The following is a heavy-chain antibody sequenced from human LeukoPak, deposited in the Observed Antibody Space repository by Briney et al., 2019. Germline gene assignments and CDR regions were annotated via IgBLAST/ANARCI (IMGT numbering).Heavy chain of an antibody. J-gene: IGHJ4*02. Sequence: ASVKVSCKASGYTFSSYGIAWVRQAPGQGLEWMGWISGYNGNTNYAQKLQGRVSMTTDTSTTTAYMELRSRTSDDTALYYCARSSLGTITAGPFDYWGQGTLVTVSS. D-gene: IGHD5-12*01. CDR1: GYTFSSYG. CDR3: ARSSLGTITAGPFDY. V-gene: IGHV1-18*01. CDR2: ISGYNGNT.